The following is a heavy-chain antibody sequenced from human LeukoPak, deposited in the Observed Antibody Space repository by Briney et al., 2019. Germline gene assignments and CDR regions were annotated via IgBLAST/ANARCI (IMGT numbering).Heavy chain of an antibody. V-gene: IGHV4-39*01. J-gene: IGHJ4*02. CDR2: IYYSGST. Sequence: SETLSLTCTVSGGSISSSSYYWGWIRQPPGKGLEWIGSIYYSGSTYYNPSLKSRVTIYVDTSKNQFSLKLSSVTAADTAVYYCARLYYDTSGYFDYWGQGTLVTVSS. D-gene: IGHD3-22*01. CDR1: GGSISSSSYY. CDR3: ARLYYDTSGYFDY.